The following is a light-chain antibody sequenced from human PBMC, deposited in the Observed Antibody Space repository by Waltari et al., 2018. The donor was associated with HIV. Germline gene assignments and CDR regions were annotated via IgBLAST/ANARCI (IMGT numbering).Light chain of an antibody. CDR1: QGVASD. J-gene: IGKJ3*01. Sequence: EIVMTQSPATLSVSPGERATLSCRAGQGVASDLAWYQQKPGQAPSLLIYGASTRATGIPARFSGSGSGTEFTLTISSLQSEDFAVYYCQQYNNWPPVTFGPGTKVDIK. CDR2: GAS. CDR3: QQYNNWPPVT. V-gene: IGKV3-15*01.